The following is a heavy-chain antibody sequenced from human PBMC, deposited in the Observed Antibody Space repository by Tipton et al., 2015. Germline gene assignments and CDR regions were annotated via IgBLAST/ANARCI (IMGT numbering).Heavy chain of an antibody. D-gene: IGHD6-25*01. J-gene: IGHJ4*02. CDR1: GFSFSDAW. Sequence: GSLRLSCAASGFSFSDAWMNWVRQAPGKGLEWVGRIKSKAYGGTIDYAAPVKGRFTISTDDSKNTLYLQMNSLKAEDTAVYYCTPDPSPPGSGSNSDFWGQGTLVTVSS. V-gene: IGHV3-15*07. CDR3: TPDPSPPGSGSNSDF. CDR2: IKSKAYGGTI.